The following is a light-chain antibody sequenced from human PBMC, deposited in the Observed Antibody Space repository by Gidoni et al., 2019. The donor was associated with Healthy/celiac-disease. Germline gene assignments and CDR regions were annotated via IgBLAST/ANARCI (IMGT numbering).Light chain of an antibody. V-gene: IGKV3-20*01. CDR3: QQYDSTPRT. J-gene: IGKJ1*01. Sequence: IVLTQSPGTLSLSPGERATLSCRASQSVSSSYLAWYQQKPGQDPRHLIYGASSRATGGPDRFSGSGSGTNFTLTISRLEPEDFAVYYCQQYDSTPRTFGQGTKVEIK. CDR2: GAS. CDR1: QSVSSSY.